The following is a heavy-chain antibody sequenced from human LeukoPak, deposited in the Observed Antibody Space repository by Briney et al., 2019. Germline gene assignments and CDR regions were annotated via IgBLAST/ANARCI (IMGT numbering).Heavy chain of an antibody. CDR2: INPNSGGT. V-gene: IGHV1-2*02. J-gene: IGHJ4*02. Sequence: GASVKVSCKASGYTFTGYYMHWVRQAPGQGLEWMGWINPNSGGTDYAQKFQGRVTMTRDTSISTAYMELSRLRSDDTAVYYCAKDRSIAAAGMSPFFDYWGQGTLVTVSS. CDR1: GYTFTGYY. CDR3: AKDRSIAAAGMSPFFDY. D-gene: IGHD6-13*01.